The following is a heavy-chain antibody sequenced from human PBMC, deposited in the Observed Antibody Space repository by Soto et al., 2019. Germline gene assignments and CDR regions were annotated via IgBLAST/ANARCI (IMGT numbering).Heavy chain of an antibody. J-gene: IGHJ6*02. V-gene: IGHV1-3*01. CDR2: INPANGDT. CDR3: ARALGYCSSTSCYYYYYGMDV. Sequence: ASVKVSCKASGYTFTTYPIHWVRQAPGQSLEWMGWINPANGDTGYSQKFQGRVTITRDTPARTAYMEVSSLRSEDTAVYYCARALGYCSSTSCYYYYYGMDVWGQGTTVTVSS. D-gene: IGHD2-2*01. CDR1: GYTFTTYP.